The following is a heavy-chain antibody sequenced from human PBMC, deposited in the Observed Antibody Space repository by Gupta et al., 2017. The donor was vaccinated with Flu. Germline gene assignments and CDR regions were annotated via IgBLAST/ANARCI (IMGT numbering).Heavy chain of an antibody. CDR1: SSYA. CDR2: ISGNSGST. V-gene: IGHV3-23*01. D-gene: IGHD1-1*01. CDR3: AKDSGNHYFYYRDV. J-gene: IGHJ6*03. Sequence: SSYAMSWVRQAPGKGLEWVSAISGNSGSTHYADSVKGRFTISRDNSKNMLSLQMNGLRAEDTAVYYCAKDSGNHYFYYRDVWGKGTTVTVSS.